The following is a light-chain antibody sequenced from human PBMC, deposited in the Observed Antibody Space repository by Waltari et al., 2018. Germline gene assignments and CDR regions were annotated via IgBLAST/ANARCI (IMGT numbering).Light chain of an antibody. CDR3: QASYTTPYS. J-gene: IGKJ2*03. Sequence: DLQMTQSPSSLSASVGDRVPNSCRASKNIRRYVSWYQQKPGIAPKLVIYAASTLQSGVPSRFSGSGSGTNFTLTITSLQAEDFATYFCQASYTTPYSFGQGTKVEIK. CDR1: KNIRRY. V-gene: IGKV1-39*01. CDR2: AAS.